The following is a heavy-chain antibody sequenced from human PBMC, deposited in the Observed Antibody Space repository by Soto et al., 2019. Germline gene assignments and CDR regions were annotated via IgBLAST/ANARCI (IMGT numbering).Heavy chain of an antibody. CDR2: ILHTGGT. CDR3: ARLQFGEGFDY. Sequence: SETLSLTCAVSGGSISGGGFSWSWIRQPPGKGLEWIGYILHTGGTQYNPSLKSRVSMSVDKSKNQFSLHLTSVTAADTAVYYCARLQFGEGFDYWGQGALVTVSS. CDR1: GGSISGGGFS. J-gene: IGHJ4*02. D-gene: IGHD3-10*01. V-gene: IGHV4-30-2*01.